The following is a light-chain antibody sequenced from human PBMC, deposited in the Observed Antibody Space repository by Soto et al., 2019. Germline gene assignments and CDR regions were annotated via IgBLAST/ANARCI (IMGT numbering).Light chain of an antibody. Sequence: PGDRVTLSCRASQSVSSSYLTWYQQKPGQAPRRLIYGASTRATSIPARSSGSGSGTDFTLAISSLQAEDFEVYYCQQELTFGGGTKVEIK. CDR1: QSVSSSY. J-gene: IGKJ4*01. V-gene: IGKV3D-7*01. CDR2: GAS. CDR3: QQELT.